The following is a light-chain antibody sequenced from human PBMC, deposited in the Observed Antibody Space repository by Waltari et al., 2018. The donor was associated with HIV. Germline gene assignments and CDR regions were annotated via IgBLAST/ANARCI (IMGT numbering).Light chain of an antibody. V-gene: IGLV2-18*02. CDR1: SSAVGRHNR. Sequence: QSALTQTPSVSGSPGQSVTISCTGSSSAVGRHNRVSWYQQPPGTAPKLLIYAVTYRPSGFPDRFSGSKSGNTASLTISGLQAEDEADYYCSSYTSSSTYVFGTGTRVTVL. J-gene: IGLJ1*01. CDR3: SSYTSSSTYV. CDR2: AVT.